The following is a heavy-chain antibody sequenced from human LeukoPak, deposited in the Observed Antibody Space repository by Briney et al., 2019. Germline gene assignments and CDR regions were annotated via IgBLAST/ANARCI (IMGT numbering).Heavy chain of an antibody. CDR1: GYTFTSYD. V-gene: IGHV1-8*02. D-gene: IGHD6-25*01. J-gene: IGHJ6*03. CDR2: MNPNSGNT. Sequence: ASVKVSCKASGYTFTSYDINWVRQATGQGLEWMGWMNPNSGNTGYAQKFQGRVTMTRNTSISTAYMELSSLRSEDTAVYYCARKVRGYGYYYYYMDVWGKGTTVTISS. CDR3: ARKVRGYGYYYYYMDV.